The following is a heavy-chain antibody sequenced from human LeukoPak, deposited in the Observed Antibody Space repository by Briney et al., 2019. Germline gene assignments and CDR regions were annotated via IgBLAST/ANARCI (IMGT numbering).Heavy chain of an antibody. D-gene: IGHD5-18*01. CDR2: ISYDGSNK. Sequence: PGRSLRLSCAASGFTFSSYAMHWVRQAPGKGLEWVAVISYDGSNKYYADSVKGRFTISRDKSKNTLYLQLSSLRADDTAVYYCAKDAGYNYAYSFDYWGQGTLLTVSS. V-gene: IGHV3-30*04. J-gene: IGHJ4*02. CDR1: GFTFSSYA. CDR3: AKDAGYNYAYSFDY.